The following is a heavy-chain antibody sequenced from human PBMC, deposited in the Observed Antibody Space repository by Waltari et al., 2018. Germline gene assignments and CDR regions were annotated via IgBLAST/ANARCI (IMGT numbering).Heavy chain of an antibody. V-gene: IGHV4-30-4*08. Sequence: QVQLQESGPGLVKPSQTLSLTCTVSGGSISSGDYYWSWIRQPPGKGLEWIGYINYSGSTYYNPSLKSRVTISVDTSKNQFSLKLSSVTAADTAVYYCARDPGCSGGSCAFDIWGQGTMVTVSS. J-gene: IGHJ3*02. CDR3: ARDPGCSGGSCAFDI. CDR2: INYSGST. CDR1: GGSISSGDYY. D-gene: IGHD2-15*01.